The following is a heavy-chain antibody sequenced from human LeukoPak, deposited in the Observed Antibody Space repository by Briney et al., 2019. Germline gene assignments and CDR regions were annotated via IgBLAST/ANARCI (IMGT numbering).Heavy chain of an antibody. D-gene: IGHD5-18*01. V-gene: IGHV4-61*01. CDR1: GGSISSSSDY. Sequence: KPSETLSLTCTVSGGSISSSSDYSSWIRQPPGKGLEWIGYIYYSGSTNYNPSLKSRVTISVDTSKNQFSLKLSSVTAADTAVYYCASGYSYGYGMNAFDIWGQGTMVTVSS. CDR2: IYYSGST. J-gene: IGHJ3*02. CDR3: ASGYSYGYGMNAFDI.